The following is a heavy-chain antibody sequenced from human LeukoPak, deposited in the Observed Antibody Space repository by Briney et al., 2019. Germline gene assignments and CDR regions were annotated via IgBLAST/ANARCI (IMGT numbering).Heavy chain of an antibody. V-gene: IGHV3-7*01. J-gene: IGHJ4*02. Sequence: GGSLRLSCAASGFTFSSYWMSWVRQAPGKGLEWVANIKQDGSEKYYADSVKGRFTISRDNAKNSLYLQMNSLRAEDTAVYYCARGYYDSSGRPYYFDYWGQGTLVTVSS. CDR2: IKQDGSEK. CDR3: ARGYYDSSGRPYYFDY. D-gene: IGHD3-22*01. CDR1: GFTFSSYW.